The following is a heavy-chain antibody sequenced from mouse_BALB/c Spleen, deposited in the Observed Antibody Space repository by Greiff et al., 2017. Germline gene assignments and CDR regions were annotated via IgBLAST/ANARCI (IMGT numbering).Heavy chain of an antibody. V-gene: IGHV1-9*01. CDR2: ILPGSGST. D-gene: IGHD2-14*01. Sequence: GQLQQSGAELMKPGASVKISCKATGYTFSSYWIEWVKQRPGHGLEWIGEILPGSGSTNYNEKFKGKATFTADTSSNTAYMQLSSLTSEDSAVYYCARLYRYDVGPFAYWGQGTLVTVSA. CDR3: ARLYRYDVGPFAY. CDR1: GYTFSSYW. J-gene: IGHJ3*01.